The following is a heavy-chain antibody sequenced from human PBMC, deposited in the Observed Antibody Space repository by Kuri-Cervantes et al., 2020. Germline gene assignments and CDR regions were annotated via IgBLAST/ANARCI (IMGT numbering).Heavy chain of an antibody. Sequence: GESLKISCAASGFTFSSYGMHWVRQAPGKGLEWVSSISSSSYIYYADSVKGRFTISRDNAKNSLYLQMNSLRAEDTAVYYCARGPNLFRITIFGVPPPHFDYWGQGTLVTVSS. CDR1: GFTFSSYG. D-gene: IGHD3-3*01. CDR3: ARGPNLFRITIFGVPPPHFDY. J-gene: IGHJ4*02. CDR2: ISSSSYI. V-gene: IGHV3-21*01.